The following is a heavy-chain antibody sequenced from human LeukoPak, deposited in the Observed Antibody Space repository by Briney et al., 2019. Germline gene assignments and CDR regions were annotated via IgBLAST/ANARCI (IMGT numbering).Heavy chain of an antibody. V-gene: IGHV3-30-3*01. CDR3: ASDRGGYCTNGVCAGFDY. CDR1: GFSFSSYA. CDR2: ISFDAISQ. D-gene: IGHD2-8*01. Sequence: GGSLRLSRAASGFSFSSYAMHWVRQAPGKGLEWVAVISFDAISQYYADSVKGRFTISRDNSKNTLYLQMNSLRAEDTAVYYCASDRGGYCTNGVCAGFDYWGQGTLVTVSS. J-gene: IGHJ4*02.